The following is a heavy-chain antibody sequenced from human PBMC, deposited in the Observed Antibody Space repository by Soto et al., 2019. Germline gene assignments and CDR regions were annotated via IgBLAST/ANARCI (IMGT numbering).Heavy chain of an antibody. D-gene: IGHD3-10*01. CDR1: GFTFSSYA. J-gene: IGHJ3*02. CDR2: ISGSGGST. CDR3: VGILATSLTSAFHI. Sequence: EVQLLESGGGLVQPGGSLRLSCAASGFTFSSYAMSWVRQAPGKGLEWVSAISGSGGSTYYADSVKGRFTISRDNSQVTLYLQLTTLRAEDPAVYYFVGILATSLTSAFHILGPGTMVTVSS. V-gene: IGHV3-23*01.